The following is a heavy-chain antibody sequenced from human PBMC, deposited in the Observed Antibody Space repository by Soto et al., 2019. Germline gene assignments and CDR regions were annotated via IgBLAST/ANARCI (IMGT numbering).Heavy chain of an antibody. D-gene: IGHD2-15*01. CDR2: INHSGGT. J-gene: IGHJ4*02. CDR1: VGSFSGYY. Sequence: SETLSLTCAVYVGSFSGYYWSWIRQPPGKGLEWIGEINHSGGTNYNPSLKSRVTISVDTSKNQFSLKLTSVTAADTALYYCGKVLVGATGHTDSDSWGPGTLVTVSS. V-gene: IGHV4-34*01. CDR3: GKVLVGATGHTDSDS.